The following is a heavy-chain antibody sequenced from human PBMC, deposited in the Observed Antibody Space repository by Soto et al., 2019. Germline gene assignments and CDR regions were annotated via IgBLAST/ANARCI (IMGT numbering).Heavy chain of an antibody. J-gene: IGHJ5*02. CDR3: ALGLTDSSSFCDP. V-gene: IGHV4-31*03. CDR2: IYYSGST. CDR1: GGSIRSGGYY. Sequence: QVQLQESGPGLVKPSQTLSLTCTVSGGSIRSGGYYWSWIIRHPGKGLEWIGYIYYSGSTYYNPSLKCRVTISVDTAKNPFSLALSSVTAADTAVYCCALGLTDSSSFCDPWGQGTLVTVS. D-gene: IGHD6-13*01.